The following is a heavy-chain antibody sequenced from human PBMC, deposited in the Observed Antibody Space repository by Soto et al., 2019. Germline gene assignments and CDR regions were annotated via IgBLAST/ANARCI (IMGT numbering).Heavy chain of an antibody. Sequence: QVQLVQSGAEVKKPGASVKVSCKASGYTFTSYGISWVRQAPGQGLEWMGWISAYNGNTNYAQKLQGRVTMTTDTSTSTAYMEMRSLRSDDTAVYYCATDYGDEHYYYYGMDVWGQGTTVTVSS. CDR1: GYTFTSYG. J-gene: IGHJ6*02. CDR2: ISAYNGNT. D-gene: IGHD4-17*01. V-gene: IGHV1-18*01. CDR3: ATDYGDEHYYYYGMDV.